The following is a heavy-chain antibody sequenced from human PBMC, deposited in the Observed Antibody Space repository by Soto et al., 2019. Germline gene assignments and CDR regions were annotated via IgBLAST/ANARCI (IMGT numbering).Heavy chain of an antibody. V-gene: IGHV4-59*08. CDR2: IYYSGST. J-gene: IGHJ4*02. CDR1: GCSISSYY. Sequence: SDTLSLTCTVSGCSISSYYWSWIRQPPGKGLEWIGYIYYSGSTNYNPSLKSRVTISVDTSKNQFSLKLSSVTAADTAVYYCARRYGGNLDYWGQGTLVTVSS. D-gene: IGHD1-26*01. CDR3: ARRYGGNLDY.